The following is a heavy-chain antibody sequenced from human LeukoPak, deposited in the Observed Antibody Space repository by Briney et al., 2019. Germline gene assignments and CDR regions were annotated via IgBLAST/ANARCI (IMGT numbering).Heavy chain of an antibody. CDR1: GGSISSYY. Sequence: SETLSLTCTVSGGSISSYYWSWIRQSPGKGLEWIGEVSHRGRTNYNASLKSRVTISVDTSKNQFSLKLSYVTAADTAVYHCAREMATDRGGFDYWGQGILVTVSS. V-gene: IGHV4-34*01. J-gene: IGHJ4*02. D-gene: IGHD5-24*01. CDR3: AREMATDRGGFDY. CDR2: VSHRGRT.